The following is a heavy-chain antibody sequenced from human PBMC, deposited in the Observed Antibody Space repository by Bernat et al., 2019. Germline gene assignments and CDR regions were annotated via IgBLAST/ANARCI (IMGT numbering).Heavy chain of an antibody. Sequence: QLQLQESVSGLVKPSQTLSLTCAVSGGSISSGGYSLIWIRQPPGKGLEWIGYIYHSGSTYYNPSLKSRVTISIDRSKNQFALKLNYVTAADTAVYDCARVKGPYYDSSGYPDYWGQGTLVTVSS. CDR3: ARVKGPYYDSSGYPDY. CDR2: IYHSGST. CDR1: GGSISSGGYS. V-gene: IGHV4-30-2*01. D-gene: IGHD3-22*01. J-gene: IGHJ4*02.